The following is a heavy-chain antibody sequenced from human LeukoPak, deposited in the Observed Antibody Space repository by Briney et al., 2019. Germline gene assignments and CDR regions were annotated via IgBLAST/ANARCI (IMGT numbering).Heavy chain of an antibody. CDR2: IQPDGGEQ. CDR3: AIQSYARFDP. D-gene: IGHD3-16*01. V-gene: IGHV3-7*01. CDR1: GFTFSNYW. J-gene: IGHJ5*02. Sequence: GESLRLSCAASGFTFSNYWMTWVRQAPGKGLEWVGNIQPDGGEQYPVDSVKGRFTISRDNARNSLFLQMNSLRVEDTAVYYCAIQSYARFDPWGQGTLVTVSS.